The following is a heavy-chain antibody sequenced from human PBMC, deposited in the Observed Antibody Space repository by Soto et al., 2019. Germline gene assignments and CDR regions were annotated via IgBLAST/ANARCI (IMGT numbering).Heavy chain of an antibody. CDR2: IIPMFGTT. J-gene: IGHJ4*02. CDR1: GGIFGRYA. CDR3: SRHTSSWYGTFDY. D-gene: IGHD6-13*01. V-gene: IGHV1-69*01. Sequence: KVSCKASGGIFGRYAFSWVRQAPGQGLEWLGGIIPMFGTTNYAQKFQGRVTVTADESTSTAYMELSSLRSEDTAVYFCSRHTSSWYGTFDYWGQGTLVTVSS.